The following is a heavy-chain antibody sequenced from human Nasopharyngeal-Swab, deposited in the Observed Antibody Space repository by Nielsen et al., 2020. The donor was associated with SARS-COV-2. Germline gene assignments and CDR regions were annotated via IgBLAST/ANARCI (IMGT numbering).Heavy chain of an antibody. Sequence: ASVKVSCKASGYTFTSYAIHWVRQAPGQRLEWMGWINAGNGKTKYSQKFQGRVTITRDTSASTAYMEVSSLRSEDTAVHYCARDVGDSSYYGGNYWGQGTLVTVSS. CDR1: GYTFTSYA. V-gene: IGHV1-3*01. CDR2: INAGNGKT. J-gene: IGHJ4*02. CDR3: ARDVGDSSYYGGNY. D-gene: IGHD4-23*01.